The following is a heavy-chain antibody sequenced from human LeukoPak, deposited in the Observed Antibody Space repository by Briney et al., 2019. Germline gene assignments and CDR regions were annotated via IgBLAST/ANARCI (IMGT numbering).Heavy chain of an antibody. CDR2: INPNSGGT. V-gene: IGHV1-2*02. Sequence: GASVKVSCKASGYTFTGYYVHWVRQAPGQGLEWMGWINPNSGGTNYAQKFQGRVTMTRDTSISTAYMELSRLRSDDTAVYYCARDLGDAAAAPFDYWGQGTLVTVSS. D-gene: IGHD6-13*01. CDR1: GYTFTGYY. J-gene: IGHJ4*02. CDR3: ARDLGDAAAAPFDY.